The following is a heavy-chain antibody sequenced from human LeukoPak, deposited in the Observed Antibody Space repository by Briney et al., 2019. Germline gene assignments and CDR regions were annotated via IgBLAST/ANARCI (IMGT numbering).Heavy chain of an antibody. D-gene: IGHD3-10*01. CDR3: ARVGDHYHWYFDL. CDR1: GFSVGTKY. CDR2: LYSGVDT. V-gene: IGHV3-53*01. J-gene: IGHJ2*01. Sequence: PGGSLRLSCEASGFSVGTKYMNWVRQAPGKGLEWVSILYSGVDTYYADSVKGRFTISRDNSKNTLFLQMNSLRADDTAVYYCARVGDHYHWYFDLWGRGTRVSV.